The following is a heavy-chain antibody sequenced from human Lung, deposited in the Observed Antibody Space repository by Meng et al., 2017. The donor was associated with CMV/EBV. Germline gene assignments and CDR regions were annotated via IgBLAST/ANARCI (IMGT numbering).Heavy chain of an antibody. J-gene: IGHJ4*02. V-gene: IGHV3-20*04. CDR3: ATYRGWTFHFAN. CDR2: IKWSGGST. CDR1: GFPFDGCG. Sequence: CSAPGFPFDGCGFSWLRQVPGKGLECFSTIKWSGGSTGYADSVKGRFTISRDSAKISLYLQMNSLRAEDTALYYWATYRGWTFHFANWGQGTLVTVSS. D-gene: IGHD5-18*01.